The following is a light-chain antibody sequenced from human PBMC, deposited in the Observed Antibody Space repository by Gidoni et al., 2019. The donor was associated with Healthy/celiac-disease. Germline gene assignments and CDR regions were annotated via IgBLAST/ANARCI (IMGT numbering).Light chain of an antibody. Sequence: QSVLTQPPSVSGDPGQRVTISCTGSSSNIGAGYDVHWYQQLPGTDPKLLIYGNSNRPSGVPDRFSGSKSGTSASLAITGLQAEDEADYYCQSYDSSLSGPVVFGGGTKLTVL. CDR1: SSNIGAGYD. V-gene: IGLV1-40*01. CDR2: GNS. J-gene: IGLJ2*01. CDR3: QSYDSSLSGPVV.